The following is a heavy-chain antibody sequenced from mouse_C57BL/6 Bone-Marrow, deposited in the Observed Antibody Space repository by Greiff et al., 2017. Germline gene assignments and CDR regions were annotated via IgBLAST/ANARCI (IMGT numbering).Heavy chain of an antibody. CDR3: ARSLTTVVAPMDY. J-gene: IGHJ4*01. CDR2: IDPSDSYT. V-gene: IGHV1-69*01. Sequence: QVQLQESGAELVMPGASVKLSCKASGYTFTSYWMHWVKQRPGQGLEWIGEIDPSDSYTNYNQKFKGKSTLTVDKSSSTAYMQLSSLTSEDSAVYYCARSLTTVVAPMDYWGQGTSVTVSS. CDR1: GYTFTSYW. D-gene: IGHD1-1*01.